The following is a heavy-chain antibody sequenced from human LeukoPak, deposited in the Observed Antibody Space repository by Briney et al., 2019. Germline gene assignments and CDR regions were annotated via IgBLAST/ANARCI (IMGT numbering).Heavy chain of an antibody. CDR1: GFTFSDYY. V-gene: IGHV3-11*01. CDR2: ISSSGSTI. J-gene: IGHJ4*02. CDR3: AKGDQGYCSSTSCYMDN. Sequence: GGSLRLPCAASGFTFSDYYMSWIRQAPWKGLEWVSYISSSGSTIYYADSVKGRFTISRDNAKNSLYFQMNSLRAEDMAVYYCAKGDQGYCSSTSCYMDNWGQGTLVTVSS. D-gene: IGHD2-2*02.